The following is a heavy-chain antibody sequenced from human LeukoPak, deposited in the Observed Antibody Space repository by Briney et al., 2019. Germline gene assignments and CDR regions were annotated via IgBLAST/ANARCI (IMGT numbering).Heavy chain of an antibody. CDR2: IKEDGSET. CDR3: GRGPRPNWNYGSAVDH. V-gene: IGHV3-7*01. CDR1: GFTFSHYW. J-gene: IGHJ5*02. Sequence: GGSLRLSCAVSGFTFSHYWMSWVRQTPGKGLEWVANIKEDGSETYYVDSVKGRFTISRDNSKKTMFLELAKVRPDDAAVYFCGRGPRPNWNYGSAVDHWGQGALVTVSS. D-gene: IGHD1-7*01.